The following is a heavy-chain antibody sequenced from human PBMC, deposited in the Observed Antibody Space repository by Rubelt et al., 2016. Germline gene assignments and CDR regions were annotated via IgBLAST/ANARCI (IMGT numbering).Heavy chain of an antibody. V-gene: IGHV4-59*11. D-gene: IGHD1-26*01. J-gene: IGHJ2*01. Sequence: QVQLQESGPGLVKPSETLSLTCSVSGASITTHYWSWVRQFPGKGLEWLVYGHYSGSTNYNPPLKSRLLMSADTSKNPFSLKLSSVTAADTAVYYCARDILMVGATLYFDLWGRGTLVTVS. CDR3: ARDILMVGATLYFDL. CDR2: GHYSGST. CDR1: GASITTHY.